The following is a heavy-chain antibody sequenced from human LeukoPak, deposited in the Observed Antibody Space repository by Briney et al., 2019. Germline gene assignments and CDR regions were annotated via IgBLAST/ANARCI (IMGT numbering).Heavy chain of an antibody. J-gene: IGHJ4*02. CDR2: INPNSGGT. V-gene: IGHV1-2*02. CDR1: GYTFTGYY. Sequence: GESLKISCKASGYTFTGYYMHWVRQAPGQGLEWMGWINPNSGGTNYAQKFQGRVTMTRDTSISTAYMELSRLRSDDTAVYYCARVYDYDILTGPPDYWGQGTLVTVSS. CDR3: ARVYDYDILTGPPDY. D-gene: IGHD3-9*01.